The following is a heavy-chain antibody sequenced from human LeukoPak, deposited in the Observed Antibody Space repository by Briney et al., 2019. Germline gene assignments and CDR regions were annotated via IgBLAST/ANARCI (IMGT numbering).Heavy chain of an antibody. V-gene: IGHV3-7*04. J-gene: IGHJ4*02. D-gene: IGHD3-22*01. CDR2: IRQDGSEI. CDR1: GFTFSSHW. Sequence: GGSLRPSCEASGFTFSSHWMSWVRQAPGKGLEWVANIRQDGSEIYYADSVKGRFTISRDNAKNSVHLQMNSLRAEDTAVYYCARASFYYDSTTYYYVSYYDYWGQGTLVTVSS. CDR3: ARASFYYDSTTYYYVSYYDY.